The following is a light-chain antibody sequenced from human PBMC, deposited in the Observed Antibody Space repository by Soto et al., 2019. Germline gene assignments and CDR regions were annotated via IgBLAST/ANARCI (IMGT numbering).Light chain of an antibody. Sequence: DIQMTQSPSSLSASVGDRVTITCRASQSISRYLNWYQQKPGKAPKLLIYAPSNLQSGVPTRFSGSGSGTDFTLTISSLQPEDFAIYYCQQTYTTPEITFGQGTRLEIK. V-gene: IGKV1-39*01. CDR3: QQTYTTPEIT. CDR2: APS. CDR1: QSISRY. J-gene: IGKJ5*01.